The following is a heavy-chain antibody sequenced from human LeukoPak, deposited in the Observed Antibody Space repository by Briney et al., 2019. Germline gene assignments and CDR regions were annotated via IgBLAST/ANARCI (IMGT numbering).Heavy chain of an antibody. D-gene: IGHD3-3*01. CDR1: GGSISSYY. Sequence: SETLSLTCTVSGGSISSYYWGWIRQPPGKGLEWIGSIYYSGSTYYNPSLKSRVTISVDTSKNQFSLKLSSVTAADTAVYYCARHGGYDFWSGYYLPDYYYYGMDVWGHGTTVTVSS. J-gene: IGHJ6*02. CDR2: IYYSGST. V-gene: IGHV4-39*01. CDR3: ARHGGYDFWSGYYLPDYYYYGMDV.